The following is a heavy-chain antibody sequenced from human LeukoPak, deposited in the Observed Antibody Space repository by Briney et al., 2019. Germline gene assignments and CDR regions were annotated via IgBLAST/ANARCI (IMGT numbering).Heavy chain of an antibody. CDR3: ARDTPFGGY. Sequence: GGSLRLSCAASGFIFSNSAMNWVRQAPGKGLEWVSAISGSGDNTLYADSVKGRFTISRDNSKNMLYLQMNSLRAEDTAVYYCARDTPFGGYWGQGTLVTVSS. CDR2: ISGSGDNT. J-gene: IGHJ4*02. D-gene: IGHD3-16*01. CDR1: GFIFSNSA. V-gene: IGHV3-23*01.